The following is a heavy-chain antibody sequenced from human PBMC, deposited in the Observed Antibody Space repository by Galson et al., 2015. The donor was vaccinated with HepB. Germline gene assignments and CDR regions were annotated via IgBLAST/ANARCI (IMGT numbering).Heavy chain of an antibody. CDR1: GFTFSSYW. CDR2: IKQDGSEK. V-gene: IGHV3-7*03. CDR3: ARDRYYYDSSGYRPLIG. J-gene: IGHJ3*01. Sequence: SLRLSCAASGFTFSSYWMSWVRQAPGKGLEWVANIKQDGSEKYYVDSVKGRFTISRDNAKNSLYLQMNSLRAEDTAVYYCARDRYYYDSSGYRPLIGWGQGTMVTVSS. D-gene: IGHD3-22*01.